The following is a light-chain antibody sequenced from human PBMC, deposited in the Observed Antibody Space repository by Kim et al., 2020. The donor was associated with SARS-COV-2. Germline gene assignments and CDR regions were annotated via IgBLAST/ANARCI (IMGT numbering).Light chain of an antibody. CDR3: QQYGSSPTT. CDR2: GAS. V-gene: IGKV3-20*01. J-gene: IGKJ4*01. CDR1: QSVSSSY. Sequence: SPGERATHSCRASQSVSSSYLAWYQQNPGQAPRLLIYGASSRATGIPDRFSGSGSGTDFTLTISRLEPEDFAVYYCQQYGSSPTTFGGGTKVDIK.